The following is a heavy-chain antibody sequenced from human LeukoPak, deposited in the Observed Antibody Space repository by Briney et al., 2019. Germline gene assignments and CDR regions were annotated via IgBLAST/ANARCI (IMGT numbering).Heavy chain of an antibody. Sequence: SETLSLTCTVSGVSISSYYWSWIRQPAGKGLEWIGRIYTSGSTNYNPSLKSRVTVSVDTSKNQFSLKLSSVTAADTAVYYCARGEYYYYYMDVWGKGTTVTVSS. CDR3: ARGEYYYYYMDV. J-gene: IGHJ6*03. CDR2: IYTSGST. CDR1: GVSISSYY. V-gene: IGHV4-4*07.